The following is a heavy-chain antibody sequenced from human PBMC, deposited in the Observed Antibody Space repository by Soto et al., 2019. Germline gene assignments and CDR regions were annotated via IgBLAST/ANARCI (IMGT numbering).Heavy chain of an antibody. CDR2: ISGSGGST. J-gene: IGHJ4*02. Sequence: PGGSLRVSCAASGFIFSSYAMSWVRQAPGKGLEWVSAISGSGGSTYYADSVKGRFTISRDNSKNTLYLQMNSLRAEDTAVYYCAKDRLRPLGYFSCGSCYRYHFDYCGQGTLVTGSS. CDR1: GFIFSSYA. CDR3: AKDRLRPLGYFSCGSCYRYHFDY. V-gene: IGHV3-23*01. D-gene: IGHD2-15*01.